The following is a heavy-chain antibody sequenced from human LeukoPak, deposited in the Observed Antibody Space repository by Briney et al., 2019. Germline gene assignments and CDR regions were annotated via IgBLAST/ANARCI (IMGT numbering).Heavy chain of an antibody. Sequence: GGSLRLSCAASGFTFSSYAMSWVRQAPGKGLEWVSGINWNGGSTGYADSVKGRFTISRDNAKNSLYLQMNSLRAEDTALYYCARVGGGGITIFGVVIDEDYYYYYMDVWGKGTTVTVSS. CDR2: INWNGGST. CDR1: GFTFSSYA. D-gene: IGHD3-3*01. J-gene: IGHJ6*03. CDR3: ARVGGGGITIFGVVIDEDYYYYYMDV. V-gene: IGHV3-20*04.